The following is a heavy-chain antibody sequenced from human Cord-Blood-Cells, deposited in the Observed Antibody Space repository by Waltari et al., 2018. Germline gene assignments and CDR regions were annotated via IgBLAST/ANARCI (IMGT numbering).Heavy chain of an antibody. Sequence: QVQLQQWGAGLLKPSETPSLTRAAYGGSFSGYYWGWIRQPPGKGLEWIGEINHSGSTNYNPSLKSRVTISVDTSKNQFSLKLSSVTAADTAVYYCARGPYDSSGYYFYYWGQGTLVTVSS. D-gene: IGHD3-22*01. J-gene: IGHJ4*02. CDR2: INHSGST. V-gene: IGHV4-34*01. CDR3: ARGPYDSSGYYFYY. CDR1: GGSFSGYY.